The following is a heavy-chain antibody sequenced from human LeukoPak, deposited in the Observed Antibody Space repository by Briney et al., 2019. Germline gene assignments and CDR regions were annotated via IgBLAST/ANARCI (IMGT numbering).Heavy chain of an antibody. CDR2: IWFDGRKK. CDR1: GFTFSGYG. J-gene: IGHJ3*02. Sequence: PGGSLRLSCAASGFTFSGYGMHWVRQAPGKGLEWVAVIWFDGRKKYCVDSVQGRFTISRDNSKNTLYLQMNSLRVEDTAVYYCAREGYYYESSGYYHVTGYDGFDTWGQGTMVTVSS. D-gene: IGHD3-22*01. V-gene: IGHV3-33*01. CDR3: AREGYYYESSGYYHVTGYDGFDT.